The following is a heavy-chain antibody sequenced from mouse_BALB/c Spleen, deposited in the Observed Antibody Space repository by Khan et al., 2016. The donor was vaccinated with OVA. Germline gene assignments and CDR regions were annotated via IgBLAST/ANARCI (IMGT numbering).Heavy chain of an antibody. J-gene: IGHJ4*01. CDR1: GYTFTSYW. CDR3: ARDQYGNYFYAMDY. V-gene: IGHV1-69*02. Sequence: VQLQQSGAELVKPGAPVKLSCKASGYTFTSYWMNWVKQRPGRGLEWLGRIDPSDSETHYNHKFKDKATLNVDKSSSTAYIQLSSLTSDDSAVYYCARDQYGNYFYAMDYWGQGTSVTVSS. D-gene: IGHD2-10*02. CDR2: IDPSDSET.